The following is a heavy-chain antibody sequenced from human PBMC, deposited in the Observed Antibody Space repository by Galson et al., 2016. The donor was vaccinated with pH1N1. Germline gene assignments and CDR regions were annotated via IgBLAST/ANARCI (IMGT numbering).Heavy chain of an antibody. D-gene: IGHD5-18*01. CDR2: ARDKPNSYTT. CDR1: GFTFSDYY. Sequence: SLRLSCAASGFTFSDYYMDWARQAPGKGLEWVDRARDKPNSYTTEYAVSVKGRFTISRDDSKNSLYLQMNSLKTEDTAVYYCASRIDTGVDYWGQGTLVTVSS. V-gene: IGHV3-72*01. J-gene: IGHJ4*02. CDR3: ASRIDTGVDY.